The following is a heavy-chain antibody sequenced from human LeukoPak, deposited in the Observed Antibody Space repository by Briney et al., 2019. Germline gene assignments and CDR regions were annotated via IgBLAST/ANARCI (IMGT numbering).Heavy chain of an antibody. J-gene: IGHJ6*02. D-gene: IGHD1-1*01. CDR1: GFTFTNYA. CDR3: AKAATTGNSYYYGMDV. Sequence: GGSLRLSCAASGFTFTNYAMSWVRQAPGKGLEWVSAISGNGGNTYYADSAKGRFTISRDNSKNTLYLQMNSLRADDTAVYYCAKAATTGNSYYYGMDVWGQGTTVTVSS. V-gene: IGHV3-23*01. CDR2: ISGNGGNT.